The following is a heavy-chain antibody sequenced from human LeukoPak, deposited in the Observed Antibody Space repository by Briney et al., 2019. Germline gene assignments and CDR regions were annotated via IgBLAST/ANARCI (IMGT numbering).Heavy chain of an antibody. CDR1: GYTLTELS. J-gene: IGHJ5*02. CDR2: FDPEDGET. CDR3: ATVVPAAIRVLWFDP. D-gene: IGHD2-2*02. Sequence: GASVKVSCKVSGYTLTELSMHWVRQAPGKGLEWMGGFDPEDGETIYAQKFQGRVTMTEDTSTDTAYMELSSLRSEDTAVYYCATVVPAAIRVLWFDPWGQGTLVTVSS. V-gene: IGHV1-24*01.